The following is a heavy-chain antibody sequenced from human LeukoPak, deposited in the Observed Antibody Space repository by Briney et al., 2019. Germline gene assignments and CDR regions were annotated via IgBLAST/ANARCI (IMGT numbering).Heavy chain of an antibody. CDR2: IYPGDSDT. D-gene: IGHD1-20*01. Sequence: GESLKISCKCSGYSLTSYWIGWVRQMPGKGLEWMGIIYPGDSDTRYSPSFQGQVTISADKSISTAYLQWSSLKASDTDMYYCARYSITGTTGYYFDYWGQGTLVTVSS. CDR3: ARYSITGTTGYYFDY. V-gene: IGHV5-51*01. J-gene: IGHJ4*02. CDR1: GYSLTSYW.